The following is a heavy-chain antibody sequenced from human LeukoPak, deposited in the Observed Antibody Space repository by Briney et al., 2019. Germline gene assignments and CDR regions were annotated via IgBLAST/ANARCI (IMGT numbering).Heavy chain of an antibody. CDR1: GYTFTSYD. CDR2: MNPNSGNT. Sequence: ASVKVSCKASGYTFTSYDINWVRQATGQGLEWMGWMNPNSGNTGYAQKFQGRVTMTRNTSISTAYMELSSLRSGDTAVYYCARGDYDFWSGILSARWFDPWGQGTLVTVSS. D-gene: IGHD3-3*01. CDR3: ARGDYDFWSGILSARWFDP. V-gene: IGHV1-8*01. J-gene: IGHJ5*02.